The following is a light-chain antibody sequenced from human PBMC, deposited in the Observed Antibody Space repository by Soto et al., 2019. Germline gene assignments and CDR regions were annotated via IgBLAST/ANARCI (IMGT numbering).Light chain of an antibody. V-gene: IGLV6-57*04. J-gene: IGLJ3*02. CDR1: SGSIAHNY. CDR3: QSSQDDFWV. CDR2: EDN. Sequence: NFMLTQPHSVSESPGKTVTISCTRSSGSIAHNYVQWYQQRPGSAPTTVIYEDNQRPSGVPDRFSGSIDSSSNSASLTISGLKPEDEADYYCQSSQDDFWVFGGGTKVTVL.